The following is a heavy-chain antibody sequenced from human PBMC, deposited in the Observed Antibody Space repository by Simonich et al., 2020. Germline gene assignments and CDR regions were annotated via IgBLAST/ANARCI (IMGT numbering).Heavy chain of an antibody. Sequence: QVQLVQSGSELKKPGASVKVSCKASGYTFTSYAMNWVRQAPGQRLEWMGWINAGNGNTKCSQKFQGRVTITRDTSASTAYMELSSLRSEDTAVYYCARGAGDRAFDIWGQGTMVTVSS. CDR1: GYTFTSYA. J-gene: IGHJ3*02. CDR2: INAGNGNT. CDR3: ARGAGDRAFDI. D-gene: IGHD7-27*01. V-gene: IGHV1-3*01.